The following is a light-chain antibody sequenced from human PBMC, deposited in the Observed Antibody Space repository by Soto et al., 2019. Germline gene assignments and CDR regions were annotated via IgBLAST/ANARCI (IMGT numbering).Light chain of an antibody. CDR2: GAS. Sequence: IVLTQSPATLSTTPGERATLSFRASQSVSSSLAWYQQRPGQAPRLVIYGASTRATGIPARFSGSESGTEFTLTISSLQSEDFAVYYCQQYSIWRTFGQGTKVDIK. J-gene: IGKJ1*01. CDR3: QQYSIWRT. CDR1: QSVSSS. V-gene: IGKV3-15*01.